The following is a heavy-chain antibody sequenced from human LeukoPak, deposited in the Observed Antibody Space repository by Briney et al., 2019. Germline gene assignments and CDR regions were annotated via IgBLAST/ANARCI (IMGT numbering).Heavy chain of an antibody. D-gene: IGHD2-2*01. V-gene: IGHV4-39*07. J-gene: IGHJ6*02. CDR1: GGSISSSSYY. CDR3: ARAPYCSSTSCRYYYYYGMDV. Sequence: SETLSLTCTVSGGSISSSSYYWGWIRQPPGKGLEWIGSIYYSGSTYYNPSLKSRVTISVATSKNQFSLKLSSVTAADTAVYYCARAPYCSSTSCRYYYYYGMDVWGQGTTVTVSS. CDR2: IYYSGST.